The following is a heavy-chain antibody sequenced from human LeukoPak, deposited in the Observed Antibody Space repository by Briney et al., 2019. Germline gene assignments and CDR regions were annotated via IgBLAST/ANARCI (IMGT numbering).Heavy chain of an antibody. CDR1: GFTFSSYW. CDR2: IKQDGSEK. Sequence: GGSLRLSCAASGFTFSSYWMSWVRQAPGKGLEWVANIKQDGSEKYYVDSVKGRFTISRDNAKNSLYLQMNSLRAEDTAVYYCARIDRGFYSRWTAFAFWGQGTMVTVSS. D-gene: IGHD2-15*01. CDR3: ARIDRGFYSRWTAFAF. V-gene: IGHV3-7*01. J-gene: IGHJ3*01.